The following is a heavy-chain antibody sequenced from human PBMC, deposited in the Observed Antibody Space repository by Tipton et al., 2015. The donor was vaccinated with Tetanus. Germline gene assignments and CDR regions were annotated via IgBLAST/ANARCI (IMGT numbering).Heavy chain of an antibody. Sequence: TLSLTCTVSGGSINSGTFYWDWIRRTPGKGLEWIGNIYYNGNTLQNPSLKSRVTMSLDKSKNQFSLKLRSVTAADTAFYYCSRTAVNWFDPWGPGILVTVSS. V-gene: IGHV4-39*01. CDR1: GGSINSGTFY. CDR2: IYYNGNT. D-gene: IGHD2-21*02. J-gene: IGHJ5*02. CDR3: SRTAVNWFDP.